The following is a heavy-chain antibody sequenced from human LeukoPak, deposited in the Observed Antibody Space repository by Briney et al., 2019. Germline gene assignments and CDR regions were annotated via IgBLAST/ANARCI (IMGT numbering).Heavy chain of an antibody. CDR3: ASPGVYYGSGSYPFDY. CDR2: INHSGST. J-gene: IGHJ4*02. V-gene: IGHV4-34*01. Sequence: SETLSLTCAVYGGSFSGYYWSWIRQPPGKGLEWIGEINHSGSTNYNPSLKSRVTISVDTSKNQFSLKLSSVTAADTAEYYCASPGVYYGSGSYPFDYWGQGTLVTVSS. CDR1: GGSFSGYY. D-gene: IGHD3-10*01.